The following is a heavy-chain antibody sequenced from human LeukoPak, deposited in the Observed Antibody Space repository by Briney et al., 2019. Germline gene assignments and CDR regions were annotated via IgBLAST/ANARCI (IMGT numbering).Heavy chain of an antibody. V-gene: IGHV3-33*01. CDR1: GFTFSSYG. J-gene: IGHJ3*02. Sequence: RGSLRLSCAASGFTFSSYGMHWVRQAPGKGLEWVAVIWYDGSNKYYADSVKGRFTISRDNSKNTLYLQMNSLRAEDTAVYYCASQLPLAYCGGDCYSDAFDIWGQGTMVTVSS. D-gene: IGHD2-21*02. CDR2: IWYDGSNK. CDR3: ASQLPLAYCGGDCYSDAFDI.